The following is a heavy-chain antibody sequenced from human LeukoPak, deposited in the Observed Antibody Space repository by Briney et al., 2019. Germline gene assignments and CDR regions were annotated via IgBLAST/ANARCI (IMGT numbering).Heavy chain of an antibody. Sequence: GGSLRLSCAASGFTFSSYWMHWVRQAPGKGLVWVSRINSDGSSTSYADSVKGRFTISRDNAKNTLYLQMNSLRSEDTAMYYCAKESGKFDYWGQGTLVAVSS. J-gene: IGHJ4*02. CDR1: GFTFSSYW. CDR2: INSDGSST. CDR3: AKESGKFDY. V-gene: IGHV3-74*01.